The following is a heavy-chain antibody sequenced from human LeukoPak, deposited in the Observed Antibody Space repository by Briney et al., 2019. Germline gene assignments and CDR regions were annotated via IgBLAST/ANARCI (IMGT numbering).Heavy chain of an antibody. Sequence: ASVKVSCKASGYTFTSYGINWVRQAPGQGLEWMGWISAYNGNTNYAQKLQGRVTMSTDTSTSTAYMELRSLRSDDTAVYYCARTMEIAAAANWFDPWGQGTLVTVSS. D-gene: IGHD6-13*01. CDR3: ARTMEIAAAANWFDP. CDR2: ISAYNGNT. CDR1: GYTFTSYG. J-gene: IGHJ5*02. V-gene: IGHV1-18*01.